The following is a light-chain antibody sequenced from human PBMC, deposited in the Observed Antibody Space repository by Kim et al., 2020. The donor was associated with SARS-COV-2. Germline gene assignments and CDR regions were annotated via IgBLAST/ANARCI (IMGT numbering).Light chain of an antibody. Sequence: PGPTARFICSGVNLGEKDNYWYRQKPGKSPVLVIYQDTKRPAGIPERFSGANSGNTATLTTSGTQALDEGDYSCQAWDSSTAVFGGGTQLTVL. CDR2: QDT. J-gene: IGLJ3*02. V-gene: IGLV3-1*01. CDR1: NLGEKD. CDR3: QAWDSSTAV.